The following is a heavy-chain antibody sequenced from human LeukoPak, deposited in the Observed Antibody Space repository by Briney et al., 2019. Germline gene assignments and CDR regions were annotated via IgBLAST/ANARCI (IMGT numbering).Heavy chain of an antibody. CDR3: AGEMGGSYYGY. V-gene: IGHV4-4*07. CDR1: GHSISTYP. Sequence: SSETLSLTCTVSGHSISTYPWNWIRQPAGKGLEWIGRISTFGTTNYNPSLKSRVTMSVDTSKNQFSLKLSSVTAADTAVYYCAGEMGGSYYGYWGQGTLVTVSS. J-gene: IGHJ4*02. CDR2: ISTFGTT. D-gene: IGHD3-16*01.